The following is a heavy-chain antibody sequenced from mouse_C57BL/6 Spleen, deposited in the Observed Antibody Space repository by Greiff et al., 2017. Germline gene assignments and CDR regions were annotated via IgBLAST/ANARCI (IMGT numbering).Heavy chain of an antibody. CDR1: GYTFTDYN. Sequence: VQLQQSGPELVKPGASVKMSCKASGYTFTDYNMHWVKQSHGKSLEWIGYINPNNGGTSYNQKFKGKATLTVNKSSSTAYMELRSLTSEDSAVYYCARELPGKNYAMDYWGQGTSVTVSS. CDR3: ARELPGKNYAMDY. J-gene: IGHJ4*01. V-gene: IGHV1-22*01. D-gene: IGHD1-1*01. CDR2: INPNNGGT.